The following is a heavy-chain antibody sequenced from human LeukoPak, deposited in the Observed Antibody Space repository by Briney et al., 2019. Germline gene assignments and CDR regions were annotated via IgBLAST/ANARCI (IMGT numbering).Heavy chain of an antibody. CDR1: GYTFTGYY. J-gene: IGHJ5*02. D-gene: IGHD6-13*01. V-gene: IGHV1-2*02. CDR3: ARVGLRIAAAGTGWFDP. Sequence: AASVKVSCKASGYTFTGYYMHWVRQAPGQGLEWMGWINPNSGGTNYAQKLQGRVTMTRDTSIGTAYMELSRLRSDDTAVYYCARVGLRIAAAGTGWFDPWGQGTLVTVSS. CDR2: INPNSGGT.